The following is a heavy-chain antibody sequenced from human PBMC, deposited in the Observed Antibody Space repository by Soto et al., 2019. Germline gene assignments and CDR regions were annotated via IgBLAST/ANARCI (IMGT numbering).Heavy chain of an antibody. CDR1: GFTFSSYG. V-gene: IGHV3-30*18. D-gene: IGHD6-13*01. CDR3: AKESRGGIAAAGIYYYYMDV. CDR2: ISYDGSNK. Sequence: QVQLVESGGGVVQPGRSLRLSCAASGFTFSSYGMHWVRQAPGKGLEWVAVISYDGSNKYYADSVKGRFTISRDNSKNTLYLQMNSLRAEDTAVYYCAKESRGGIAAAGIYYYYMDVWGKGTTVTVSS. J-gene: IGHJ6*03.